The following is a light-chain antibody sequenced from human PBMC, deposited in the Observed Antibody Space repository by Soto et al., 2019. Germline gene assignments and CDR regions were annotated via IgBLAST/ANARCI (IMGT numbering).Light chain of an antibody. V-gene: IGKV1-5*01. CDR1: QSISSC. CDR2: VAS. Sequence: IQMTQSPSTLSASVGDRVTITCRATQSISSCLAWYQQKPGKAPKLLIYVASSLESGVPSRFSGSGSGTEFALTISSLQPDDFATYDCQQYSSYSRTFGQGTKVEIK. CDR3: QQYSSYSRT. J-gene: IGKJ1*01.